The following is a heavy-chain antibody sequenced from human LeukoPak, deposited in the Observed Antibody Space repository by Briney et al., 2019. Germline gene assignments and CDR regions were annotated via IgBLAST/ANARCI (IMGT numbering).Heavy chain of an antibody. CDR2: IIPNLGTT. J-gene: IGHJ4*02. D-gene: IGHD3-22*01. CDR1: GGTSNSHA. Sequence: ASVKVSCKASGGTSNSHAISWVRQAPGQGLEWMGRIIPNLGTTNRAQNFQDRVTLTADKSTNTAYMELTSMTSDDTAVYYCATTNDGGGYQWGDFFDFWGQGTLVTVSS. V-gene: IGHV1-69*04. CDR3: ATTNDGGGYQWGDFFDF.